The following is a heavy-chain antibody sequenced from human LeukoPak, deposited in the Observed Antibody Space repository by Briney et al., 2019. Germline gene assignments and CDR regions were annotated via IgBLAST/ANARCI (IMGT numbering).Heavy chain of an antibody. V-gene: IGHV3-20*04. J-gene: IGHJ4*02. CDR1: GFTFDDYG. CDR3: ARLSGDYWNYGGNFDS. Sequence: GGSLRLSCAASGFTFDDYGMSWVRQAPGKGLEWVSGINRNGGSTGYADSVKGRFTISRDNAKNSLYLQMNSLKTEDTTVYYCARLSGDYWNYGGNFDSWGQGTLVTVSS. CDR2: INRNGGST. D-gene: IGHD1-7*01.